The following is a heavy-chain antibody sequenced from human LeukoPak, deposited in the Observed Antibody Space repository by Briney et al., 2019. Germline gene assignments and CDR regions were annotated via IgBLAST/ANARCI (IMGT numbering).Heavy chain of an antibody. CDR3: ARAEDSYGPWVG. CDR2: IYYSGST. V-gene: IGHV4-31*03. CDR1: GGSISSGGYY. J-gene: IGHJ4*02. D-gene: IGHD5-18*01. Sequence: SETLSLTCTVSGGSISSGGYYWSWIRQHPGRGLEWIGYIYYSGSTYYNPSLKSRVTISVDTPKNQFSLKLNSVTAADTAVYYCARAEDSYGPWVGWGQGTLVTVSS.